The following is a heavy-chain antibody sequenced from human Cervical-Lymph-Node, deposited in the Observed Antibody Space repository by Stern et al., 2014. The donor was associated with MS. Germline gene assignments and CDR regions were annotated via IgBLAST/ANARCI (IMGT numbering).Heavy chain of an antibody. V-gene: IGHV1-69*02. Sequence: QVQLVQSGAEVKKPGSSVKVSCKASGGTFSSYTISWVRQAPGQGLEWMGRIIPILGIANYAQKFQGRVTITADKSTSTAYMELSSLRSEDTAVYYCASVENWTPWYGMDVWGQGTTVTVSS. D-gene: IGHD1-1*01. CDR3: ASVENWTPWYGMDV. CDR1: GGTFSSYT. CDR2: IIPILGIA. J-gene: IGHJ6*02.